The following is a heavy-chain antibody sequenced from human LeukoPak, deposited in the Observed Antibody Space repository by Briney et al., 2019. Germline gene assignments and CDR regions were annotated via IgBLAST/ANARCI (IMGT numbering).Heavy chain of an antibody. CDR1: GFTFRSQA. CDR2: FTGSDGNI. V-gene: IGHV3-23*01. D-gene: IGHD1/OR15-1a*01. J-gene: IGHJ5*02. CDR3: AAGGVNTFNP. Sequence: PGGSLRLSCAASGFTFRSQALSWVRQAPGKGLEWVSSFTGSDGNIHYVDSVKGRFTLSRDTSKETIYLQMNSLRADDTAMYYCAAGGVNTFNPWGQGVLVTVSS.